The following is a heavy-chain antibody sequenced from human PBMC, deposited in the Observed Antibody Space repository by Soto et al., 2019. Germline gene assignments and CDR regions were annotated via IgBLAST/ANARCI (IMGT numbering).Heavy chain of an antibody. J-gene: IGHJ4*02. CDR3: ASWDYDVLTGYSYDD. Sequence: QVQLVQSGAEVKKPGSSVKVSCKASGGTFNNYGMGWVRQAPGQGLEWMGVIIPMIPRTNYAQKFQGRVTLTADASRSIAYMELRSLRSEDTAVYYCASWDYDVLTGYSYDDWGQGTLVTVSS. V-gene: IGHV1-69*01. CDR2: IIPMIPRT. CDR1: GGTFNNYG. D-gene: IGHD3-9*01.